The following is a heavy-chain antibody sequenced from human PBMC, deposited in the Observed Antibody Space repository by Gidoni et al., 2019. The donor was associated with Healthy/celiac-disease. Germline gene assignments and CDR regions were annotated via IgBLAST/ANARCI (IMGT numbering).Heavy chain of an antibody. V-gene: IGHV3-30*04. D-gene: IGHD1-26*01. CDR1: GFTFSSYA. J-gene: IGHJ4*02. CDR2: ISYDGSNK. CDR3: ARDRENGELLPSIDY. Sequence: QVQLVESGGGVVQPGRSLRLSCAASGFTFSSYAMHWVRQAPGKGLEWGAVISYDGSNKYYADSVKGRFTISRDNSKNTLYLQMNSLRAEDTAVYYCARDRENGELLPSIDYWGQGTLVTVSS.